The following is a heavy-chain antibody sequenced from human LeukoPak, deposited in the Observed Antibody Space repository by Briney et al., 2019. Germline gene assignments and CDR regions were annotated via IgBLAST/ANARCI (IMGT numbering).Heavy chain of an antibody. J-gene: IGHJ4*02. CDR2: IIPILGIA. D-gene: IGHD1-14*01. CDR1: GGTFSSYA. Sequence: ASVKVSCKASGGTFSSYAISWVRQAPGQGLEWMGRIIPILGIANYAQKFQGRVTITADKSTTTAYMELSSLRSEDTAVYYCAFEPSGGYFAYWGQGTLVTVSS. CDR3: AFEPSGGYFAY. V-gene: IGHV1-69*04.